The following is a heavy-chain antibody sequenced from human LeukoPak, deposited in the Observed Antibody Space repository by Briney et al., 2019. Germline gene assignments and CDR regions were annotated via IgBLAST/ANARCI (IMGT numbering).Heavy chain of an antibody. Sequence: GGSLRLSCAASGFTFSSYSMNWVRQAPGKGLEWVSSISSSSSYIYYVDSVKGRFTISRDNAKKSVYLQMNSLRAEDTAVYYCARHSKDGRQPLPTIHYYFYYMDVWGKGTTVTISS. J-gene: IGHJ6*03. CDR3: ARHSKDGRQPLPTIHYYFYYMDV. CDR2: ISSSSSYI. V-gene: IGHV3-21*01. CDR1: GFTFSSYS. D-gene: IGHD6-13*01.